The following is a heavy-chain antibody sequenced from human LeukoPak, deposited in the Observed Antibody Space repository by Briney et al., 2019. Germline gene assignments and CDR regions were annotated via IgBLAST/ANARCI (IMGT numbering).Heavy chain of an antibody. J-gene: IGHJ6*03. CDR2: IHSGGTT. V-gene: IGHV4-4*07. CDR3: ARDSPDGYSHEHFYYYMDV. CDR1: GDSLNGKY. D-gene: IGHD5-24*01. Sequence: SETLSLTCSVSGDSLNGKYWAWIRHPAGRAQEWIGRIHSGGTTNYNPSLRSRLTFSIDTSKNQFSLWLTVVTAADTAIYYCARDSPDGYSHEHFYYYMDVWGRGTTVTVSS.